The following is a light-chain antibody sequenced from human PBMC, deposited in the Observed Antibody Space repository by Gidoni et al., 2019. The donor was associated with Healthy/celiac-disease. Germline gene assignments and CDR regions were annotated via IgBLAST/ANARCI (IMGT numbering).Light chain of an antibody. Sequence: EIVLTQSPGTLSLSPGERATLSCRASQSVSSYLAWYQQKPGQAPRLLIYAASNGSTGIPDRFSGSGSGTDFTLTISRLEPEYFAVYYCQQYLSFWTFGQGTKVEIK. CDR3: QQYLSFWT. CDR1: QSVSSY. J-gene: IGKJ1*01. CDR2: AAS. V-gene: IGKV3-20*01.